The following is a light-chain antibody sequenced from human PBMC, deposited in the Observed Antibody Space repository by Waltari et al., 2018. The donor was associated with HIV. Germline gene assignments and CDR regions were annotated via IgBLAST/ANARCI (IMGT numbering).Light chain of an antibody. CDR3: QSADSSDTFV. V-gene: IGLV3-25*03. CDR1: ALPKQY. J-gene: IGLJ1*01. CDR2: KDI. Sequence: SYDLTQPPSVSGSPGQTSRINCSGDALPKQYAYWYQQKPGQAPILVIYKDIERPSGIPERFSGSSSGTTVTLTISGVQAEDEADYYCQSADSSDTFVFGSGTKVTVL.